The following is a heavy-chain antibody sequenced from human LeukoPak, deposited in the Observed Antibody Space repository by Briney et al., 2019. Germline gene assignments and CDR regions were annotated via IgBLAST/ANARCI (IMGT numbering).Heavy chain of an antibody. J-gene: IGHJ4*02. D-gene: IGHD3-3*01. Sequence: GGSLRLSCAASGFTFSSYAMHWVRQAPGKGLEWVAVISYDGSNKYYADSVKGRFTISRDNSKNTLYLQMSSLRAEDTAVYYCARDQPYYDFWSGYPLGYWGQGTLVTVSS. CDR2: ISYDGSNK. CDR3: ARDQPYYDFWSGYPLGY. V-gene: IGHV3-30*04. CDR1: GFTFSSYA.